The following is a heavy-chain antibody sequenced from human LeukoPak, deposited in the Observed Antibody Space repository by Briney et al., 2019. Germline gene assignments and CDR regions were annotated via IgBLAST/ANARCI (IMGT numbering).Heavy chain of an antibody. CDR1: GFTFSSYA. J-gene: IGHJ4*02. CDR2: ISGSGGST. Sequence: GGSLRLSCAASGFTFSSYAMSWVRQAPGKGLEWVSAISGSGGSTYYADSVKGRFTISRDNSKNTLYLQMNSLSAEDTAVYYCARETPVMNWNYADYWGQGTLVTVSS. V-gene: IGHV3-23*01. D-gene: IGHD1-1*01. CDR3: ARETPVMNWNYADY.